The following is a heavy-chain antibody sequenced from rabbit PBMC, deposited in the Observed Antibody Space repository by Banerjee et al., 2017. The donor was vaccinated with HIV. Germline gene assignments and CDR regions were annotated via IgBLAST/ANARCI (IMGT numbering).Heavy chain of an antibody. J-gene: IGHJ4*01. Sequence: QEQLEESGGGLVKPEGSLTLTCKASGFSFSNNYVMCWVRQAPGKGLEWIGFIDTNTGKTFYASWAKGRFTISKTSSTTVTLQMTTVTAADTATYFCARGWALWGPGTLVTVS. CDR3: ARGWAL. CDR1: GFSFSNNYV. CDR2: IDTNTGKT. V-gene: IGHV1S45*01.